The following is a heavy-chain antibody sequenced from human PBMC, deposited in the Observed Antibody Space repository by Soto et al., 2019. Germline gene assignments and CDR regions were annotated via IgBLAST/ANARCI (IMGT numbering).Heavy chain of an antibody. Sequence: VQLMQSGAEVKKPGSSVKVSCKASGGTFSSHSINWVRQAPGQGLEWMGGVISLFGTANYAHNFKGRVTITAHQATSTAYMELNSLRSDDTAIDYCAREVGYGDFSAALLDWGQGTLVPVSS. D-gene: IGHD4-17*01. CDR2: VISLFGTA. J-gene: IGHJ4*02. V-gene: IGHV1-69*01. CDR3: AREVGYGDFSAALLD. CDR1: GGTFSSHS.